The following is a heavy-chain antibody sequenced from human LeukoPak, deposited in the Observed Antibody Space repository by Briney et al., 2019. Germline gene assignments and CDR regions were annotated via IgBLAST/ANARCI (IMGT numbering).Heavy chain of an antibody. CDR1: GYTFTSYY. CDR3: AVPATAMTDAFDI. J-gene: IGHJ3*02. CDR2: INPSGGST. Sequence: ASVKVSCKASGYTFTSYYMHWVRQAPGQGLEWMGIINPSGGSTSYAQKFQGRVTMTRDTSTSTVYMELNSLRAEDTAVYYCAVPATAMTDAFDIWGQGTMVTVSS. V-gene: IGHV1-46*01. D-gene: IGHD2-2*01.